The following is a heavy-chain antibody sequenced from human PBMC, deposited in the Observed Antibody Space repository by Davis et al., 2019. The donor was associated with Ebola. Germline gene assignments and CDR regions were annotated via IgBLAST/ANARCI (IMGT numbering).Heavy chain of an antibody. CDR3: AKEGQVGGHSHFDY. Sequence: GESLKISCAASGFTFSSYAINWVRQAPGRGLEWVSATSISGSTYYADSVKGRFTISRDNSKNTLYLQMNSLRAEDTAVYYCAKEGQVGGHSHFDYWGQGTLVTVSS. D-gene: IGHD3-16*01. CDR2: TSISGST. CDR1: GFTFSSYA. J-gene: IGHJ4*02. V-gene: IGHV3-23*01.